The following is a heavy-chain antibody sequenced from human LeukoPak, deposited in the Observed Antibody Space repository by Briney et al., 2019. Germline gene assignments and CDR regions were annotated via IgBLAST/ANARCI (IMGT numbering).Heavy chain of an antibody. Sequence: PGGSLRLSCAASGFTFDDYAMHWVRQAPGKGLEWVSGISWNSGSIGYADSVKGRFTISRDNAKNSQYLQMNSLRAEDTALYYCAKGYSSGYYYYFDYWGQGTLVTVSS. D-gene: IGHD3-22*01. CDR3: AKGYSSGYYYYFDY. CDR2: ISWNSGSI. V-gene: IGHV3-9*01. J-gene: IGHJ4*02. CDR1: GFTFDDYA.